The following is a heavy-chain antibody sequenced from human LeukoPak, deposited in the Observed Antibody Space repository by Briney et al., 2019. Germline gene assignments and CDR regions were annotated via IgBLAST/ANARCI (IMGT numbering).Heavy chain of an antibody. CDR3: ARDMVAGTYDY. Sequence: GGSPRLSCAASGFTLSSYSMNWVRQAPGKGLEWVSSISSSSSYIYYADSVKGRFTISRDNAKNSLYLQMNSLRAEDTAVYYCARDMVAGTYDYWGQGTLVTVSS. CDR1: GFTLSSYS. V-gene: IGHV3-21*01. D-gene: IGHD6-19*01. CDR2: ISSSSSYI. J-gene: IGHJ4*02.